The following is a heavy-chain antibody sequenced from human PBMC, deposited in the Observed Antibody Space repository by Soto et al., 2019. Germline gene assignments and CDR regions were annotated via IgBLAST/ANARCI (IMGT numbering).Heavy chain of an antibody. CDR2: IYYNGNT. D-gene: IGHD4-4*01. CDR1: GGSINNNY. Sequence: SETLSLTCTVSGGSINNNYWSWIRQPPGKGLEWIGYIYYNGNTNYNPSLKSRVTISVDTSKNQFSLKLSSVTAADTAVYYCGGSYSSSRYFDYWGQGTLVTVSS. CDR3: GGSYSSSRYFDY. V-gene: IGHV4-59*01. J-gene: IGHJ4*02.